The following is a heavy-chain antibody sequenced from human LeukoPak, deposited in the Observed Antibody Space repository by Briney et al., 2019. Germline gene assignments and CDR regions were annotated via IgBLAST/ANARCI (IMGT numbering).Heavy chain of an antibody. CDR3: ARVFVGGSYGNDY. D-gene: IGHD1-26*01. CDR2: IYSGGST. CDR1: GFTVSSNY. Sequence: GGSLRLSCAASGFTVSSNYMSWVRQAPGKGLEWVSVIYSGGSTYYADSVKGRFTISRDNSKNTLYLQMNSLRAEDTAVYYCARVFVGGSYGNDYWGQGTLVTVSS. J-gene: IGHJ4*02. V-gene: IGHV3-53*01.